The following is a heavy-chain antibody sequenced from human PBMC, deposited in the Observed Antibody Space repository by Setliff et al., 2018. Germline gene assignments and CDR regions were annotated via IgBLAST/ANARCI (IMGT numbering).Heavy chain of an antibody. CDR3: SRFGLYYEAVYGGGGYYYYGMDV. CDR2: ISGYNGNT. J-gene: IGHJ6*02. V-gene: IGHV1-18*01. D-gene: IGHD3-16*01. CDR1: GYTFTSYG. Sequence: GASVKVSCKASGYTFTSYGFSWVRQAPGQGLEWMGWISGYNGNTNYAQKVQGRVTMTTDTSTGTIYIELRSLRADDTAVYYCSRFGLYYEAVYGGGGYYYYGMDVWGQGTTVTVSS.